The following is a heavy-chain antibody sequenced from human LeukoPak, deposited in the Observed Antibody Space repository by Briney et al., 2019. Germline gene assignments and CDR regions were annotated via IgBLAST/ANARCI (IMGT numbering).Heavy chain of an antibody. V-gene: IGHV3-66*01. CDR1: GFTVSSNY. CDR3: ARGREYYYGMDV. J-gene: IGHJ6*02. CDR2: FYSGGCT. Sequence: GGSLRVSCAASGFTVSSNYMTWVRQAPGKGLEWVSVFYSGGCTYYADSVKGRCTICRDNAKNSLYLQMNSLRAEDTAVYYCARGREYYYGMDVWGQGTTVTVSS.